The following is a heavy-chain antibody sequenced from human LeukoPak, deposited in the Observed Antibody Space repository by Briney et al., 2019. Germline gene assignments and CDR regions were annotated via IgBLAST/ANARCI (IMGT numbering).Heavy chain of an antibody. CDR1: GGSISSTSYY. V-gene: IGHV4-39*07. J-gene: IGHJ5*02. D-gene: IGHD3-10*01. Sequence: PSETLSLTCTVSGGSISSTSYYWGWIRQPPGKGLEWIGSFYYSGSTYYNPSLKSRVTISVDTSKNQFSLKLSSVTAADTAVYYCARGQGRARYYYGSRGWFDPWGQGTLVTVSS. CDR2: FYYSGST. CDR3: ARGQGRARYYYGSRGWFDP.